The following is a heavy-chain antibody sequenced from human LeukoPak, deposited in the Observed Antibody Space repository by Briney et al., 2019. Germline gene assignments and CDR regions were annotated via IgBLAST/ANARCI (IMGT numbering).Heavy chain of an antibody. V-gene: IGHV4-34*01. CDR1: GGSFSGYY. D-gene: IGHD5-24*01. J-gene: IGHJ3*02. Sequence: SETLSLTCAVYGGSFSGYYWSWIRQPPGKGLEWIGEINHSGSTNYNPSLKSRVTISVDTSKNQFSLKLSSVTAADTAVYYCARDSRRDENAFDIWGQGTMVTVSS. CDR2: INHSGST. CDR3: ARDSRRDENAFDI.